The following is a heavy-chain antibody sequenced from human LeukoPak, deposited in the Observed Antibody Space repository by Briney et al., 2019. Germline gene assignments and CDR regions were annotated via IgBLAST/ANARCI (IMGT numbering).Heavy chain of an antibody. CDR2: ISAYNGNT. J-gene: IGHJ3*02. V-gene: IGHV1-18*01. CDR3: ARDRVPSLTFDAFDI. CDR1: GYTFTSYG. D-gene: IGHD2-2*01. Sequence: GAPVKVSCKASGYTFTSYGISWVRQAPGQGLEWMGWISAYNGNTNYAQKLQGRVTMTTDTSTSTAYMELRSLRSDDTAVYYCARDRVPSLTFDAFDIWGQGTMVTVSS.